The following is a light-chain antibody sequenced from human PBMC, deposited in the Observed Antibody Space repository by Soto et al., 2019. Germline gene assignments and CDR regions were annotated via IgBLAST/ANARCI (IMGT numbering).Light chain of an antibody. CDR1: QSVSSN. CDR3: QQYNVWPPL. CDR2: GAS. V-gene: IGKV3-15*01. Sequence: EIVTTQSPATLSVSPGEGVTLSCRASQSVSSNLAWYQQKPDQAPRLLIYGASTRATGIPARFSGSGSGTEFTLTISSLQSEDFAVYYCQQYNVWPPLFGQGTRLEIK. J-gene: IGKJ5*01.